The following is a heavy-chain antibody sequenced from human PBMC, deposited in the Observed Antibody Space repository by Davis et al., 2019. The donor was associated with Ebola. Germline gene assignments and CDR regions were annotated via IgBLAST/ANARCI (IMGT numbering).Heavy chain of an antibody. Sequence: SETLSLTCTVSGGSISTTSYYWGWIRQPPGQGLEWIGYIYYSGSTNYNPSLKSRVTISVDTSKNQFSLKLSSVTAADTAVYYCARHQYCSSTSCYLVLDYWGQGTLVTVSS. CDR2: IYYSGST. V-gene: IGHV4-61*05. CDR3: ARHQYCSSTSCYLVLDY. J-gene: IGHJ4*02. D-gene: IGHD2-2*01. CDR1: GGSISTTSYY.